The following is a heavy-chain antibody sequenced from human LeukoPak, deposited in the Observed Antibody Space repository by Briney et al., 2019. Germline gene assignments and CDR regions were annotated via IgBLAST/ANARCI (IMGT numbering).Heavy chain of an antibody. CDR1: GFTFSSYS. CDR2: ISNTDSST. CDR3: ASVRYFVL. Sequence: GGSLRLSCAASGFTFSSYSMSWVRQAPGKGLEWVSSISNTDSSTYYADSVKGRFTISRDNSKYTLYLQMNSLRAEDTAVYYCASVRYFVLWGQGTLVTVSS. J-gene: IGHJ5*02. D-gene: IGHD1-14*01. V-gene: IGHV3-23*01.